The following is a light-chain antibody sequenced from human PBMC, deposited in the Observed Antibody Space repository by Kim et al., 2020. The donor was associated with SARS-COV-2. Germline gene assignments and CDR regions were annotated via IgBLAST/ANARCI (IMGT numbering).Light chain of an antibody. CDR2: LGS. CDR1: QSLLHNNGYNY. CDR3: MQALQTPLT. J-gene: IGKJ4*01. Sequence: DIVMTQSPLSLPVTPGEPASISCRSSQSLLHNNGYNYLDWYLQKPGQSPQLLIYLGSNRASGVPDRFSGSESGTDFTLKISRVEAEDVGVYYCMQALQTPLTFSGGTKVDIK. V-gene: IGKV2-28*01.